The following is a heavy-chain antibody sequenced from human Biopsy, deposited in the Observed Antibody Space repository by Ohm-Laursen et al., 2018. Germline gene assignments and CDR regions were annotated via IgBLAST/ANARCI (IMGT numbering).Heavy chain of an antibody. V-gene: IGHV4-59*01. Sequence: LSLTCTVSGDSISSYYWSWIRQPPGKGLQWVGYVYYTGSTDYNPSLQSRVTISVDTSKNHFSLRLRSVTPADTAIYYCARDRGYYSDRTVPGYFDLWGRGTLVTVSS. CDR2: VYYTGST. D-gene: IGHD3-22*01. CDR1: GDSISSYY. J-gene: IGHJ2*01. CDR3: ARDRGYYSDRTVPGYFDL.